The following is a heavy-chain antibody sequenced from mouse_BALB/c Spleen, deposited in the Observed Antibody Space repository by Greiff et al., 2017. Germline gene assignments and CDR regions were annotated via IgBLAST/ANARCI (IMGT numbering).Heavy chain of an antibody. CDR2: ISSGSSTI. D-gene: IGHD2-14*01. CDR1: GFTFSSFG. V-gene: IGHV5-17*02. CDR3: AREVRDAMDY. J-gene: IGHJ4*01. Sequence: EVMLVESGGGLVQPGGSRKLSCAASGFTFSSFGMHWVRQAPEEGLEWVAYISSGSSTIYYADTVKGRFTISRDNPKNTLFLQMTSLRSEDTAMYYCAREVRDAMDYWGQGTSVTVSS.